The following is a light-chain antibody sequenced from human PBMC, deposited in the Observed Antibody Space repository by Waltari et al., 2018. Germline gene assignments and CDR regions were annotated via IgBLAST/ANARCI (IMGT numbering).Light chain of an antibody. CDR3: SSHTSTSTHV. V-gene: IGLV2-14*03. CDR2: GVT. Sequence: QTALTQPASVSGSPGQAITISCSGTYSDVGRYDYVSWYQQHPGKAPSLLIYGVTNRPSGVSYRFSGSKSGYTASLTISGLQAEDEADYYCSSHTSTSTHVFGGGTTLTVL. CDR1: YSDVGRYDY. J-gene: IGLJ3*02.